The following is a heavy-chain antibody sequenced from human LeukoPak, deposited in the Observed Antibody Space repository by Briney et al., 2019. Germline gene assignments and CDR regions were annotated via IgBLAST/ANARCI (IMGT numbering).Heavy chain of an antibody. CDR3: ARFTMIVVDDLFDY. CDR2: IYTSGST. CDR1: GGSISSGSYY. J-gene: IGHJ4*02. D-gene: IGHD3-22*01. Sequence: PSETLSLTCTVSGGSISSGSYYWSWIRQPAGKGLEWIGRIYTSGSTNYNPSLKSRVTISVDTSKNQFSLKLSSVTAADTAVYYCARFTMIVVDDLFDYWGQGTLVTVSS. V-gene: IGHV4-61*02.